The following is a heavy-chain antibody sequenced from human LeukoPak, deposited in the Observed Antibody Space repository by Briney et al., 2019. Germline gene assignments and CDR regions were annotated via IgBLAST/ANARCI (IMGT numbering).Heavy chain of an antibody. J-gene: IGHJ4*02. CDR3: AKEFTAAAGTLGSFDY. CDR2: TYYRSKWYN. Sequence: SQTLSLTCAISGDSVSSNSAAWNWIRQSPSRGLEWLGRTYYRSKWYNDYAVSVKSRITINPDTSKNQFSLQLNSVTPEDTAVYYCAKEFTAAAGTLGSFDYWGQGTLVTVSS. V-gene: IGHV6-1*01. CDR1: GDSVSSNSAA. D-gene: IGHD6-13*01.